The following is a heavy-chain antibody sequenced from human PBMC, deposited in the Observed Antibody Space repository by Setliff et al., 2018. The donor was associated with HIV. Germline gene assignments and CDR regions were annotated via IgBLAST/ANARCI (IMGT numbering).Heavy chain of an antibody. D-gene: IGHD3-22*01. CDR3: ASGYHYDTSGNFDLPFGY. J-gene: IGHJ4*02. CDR1: GFTFSSYW. V-gene: IGHV3-74*01. Sequence: LRLSCAASGFTFSSYWMHWVRQAPGKGLVWVSRIDSDESTTISADSLKGRFTISRDNGKKSLYLQMNSLRADDTAVYYCASGYHYDTSGNFDLPFGYWGQGTLVTVSS. CDR2: IDSDESTT.